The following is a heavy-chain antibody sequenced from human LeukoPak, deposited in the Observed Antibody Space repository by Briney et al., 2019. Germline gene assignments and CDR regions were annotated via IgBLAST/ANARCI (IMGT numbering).Heavy chain of an antibody. CDR3: ARDWSFDWLLTNWFDP. D-gene: IGHD3-9*01. Sequence: RASVKVSCKASGYTFTGYYMHWVRQAPGQGLEWMGWINTNTGNPTYAQGFTGRFVFSLDTSVSTAYLQISSLKAEDTAVYYCARDWSFDWLLTNWFDPWGQGTLVTVSS. J-gene: IGHJ5*02. V-gene: IGHV7-4-1*02. CDR2: INTNTGNP. CDR1: GYTFTGYY.